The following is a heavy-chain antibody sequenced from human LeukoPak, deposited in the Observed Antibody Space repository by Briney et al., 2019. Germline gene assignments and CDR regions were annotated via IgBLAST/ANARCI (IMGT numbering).Heavy chain of an antibody. V-gene: IGHV3-23*01. Sequence: GGSPRLSSAASGFTFTTNAMSWVRQDPGEGVERVSAISVRTGATYYAHSEKGRLTISREHSKSTIYLQLDMLRPEAPPVYYCAKCGNSGCHLIDFWGQGTLVTVSS. CDR1: GFTFTTNA. CDR2: ISVRTGAT. CDR3: AKCGNSGCHLIDF. J-gene: IGHJ4*02. D-gene: IGHD5-12*01.